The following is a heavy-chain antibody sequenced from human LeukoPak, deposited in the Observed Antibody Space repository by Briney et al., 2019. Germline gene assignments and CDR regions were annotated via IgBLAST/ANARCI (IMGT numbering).Heavy chain of an antibody. CDR3: AKPYSSGWDNWFDP. CDR2: ITGSGGST. CDR1: GFTFSSYA. D-gene: IGHD6-19*01. Sequence: GGSLRLSCAASGFTFSSYAMSWVRQTPGKGLEWVSDITGSGGSTFYADSVQGRFTISRDNSKNTLYLQMNSLRAEDTAVYYCAKPYSSGWDNWFDPWGQGTLVTVSS. V-gene: IGHV3-23*01. J-gene: IGHJ5*02.